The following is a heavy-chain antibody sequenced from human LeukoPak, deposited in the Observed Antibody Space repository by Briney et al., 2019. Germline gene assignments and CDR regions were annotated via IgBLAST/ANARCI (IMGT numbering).Heavy chain of an antibody. Sequence: GRSLRLSCEASGFRLIKYAMHWVRQAPGRGLEWVAVTSFDGKKEFYADSVKGRFTISRDNSKNALFLQMNSLQTDDTAIYYCARASMATINYYYFYMDAWGKGTTVTVSS. CDR2: TSFDGKKE. V-gene: IGHV3-30*04. CDR1: GFRLIKYA. D-gene: IGHD5-24*01. CDR3: ARASMATINYYYFYMDA. J-gene: IGHJ6*03.